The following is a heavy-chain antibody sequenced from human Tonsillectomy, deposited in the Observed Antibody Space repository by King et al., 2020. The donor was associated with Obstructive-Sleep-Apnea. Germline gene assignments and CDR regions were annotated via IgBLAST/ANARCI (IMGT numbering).Heavy chain of an antibody. D-gene: IGHD5-24*01. CDR2: IYYSGST. CDR1: GGSISSSSYY. V-gene: IGHV4-39*07. CDR3: AGDLEKMATHDAFDI. Sequence: QLQESGPGLVKPSETLSLTCTVSGGSISSSSYYWGWIRQPPGKGREWIGSIYYSGSTYYNPSLKSRVTISVDTSKNQFSLKLSSVTAADTAVYYCAGDLEKMATHDAFDIWGQGTMVTVSS. J-gene: IGHJ3*02.